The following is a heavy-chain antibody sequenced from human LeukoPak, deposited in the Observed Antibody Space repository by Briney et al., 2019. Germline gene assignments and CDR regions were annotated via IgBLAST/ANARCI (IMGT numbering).Heavy chain of an antibody. CDR2: ISRDSGIK. CDR3: AKDRNCGGNCN. V-gene: IGHV3-48*01. D-gene: IGHD2-21*01. J-gene: IGHJ4*02. Sequence: GGSLRLSCAASGFIISGDSMNWVRQAPGKGLEWIAYISRDSGIKYYADSVKGRFTVSRDNSKNTLYLQMNSLRAEDTAVYYCAKDRNCGGNCNWGLGTLVTVSS. CDR1: GFIISGDS.